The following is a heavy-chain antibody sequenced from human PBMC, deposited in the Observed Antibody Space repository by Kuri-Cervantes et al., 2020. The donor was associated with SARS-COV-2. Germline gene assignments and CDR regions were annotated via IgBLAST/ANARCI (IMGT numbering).Heavy chain of an antibody. CDR1: GFTFSDHY. J-gene: IGHJ6*03. CDR3: ARESFVVVPPSPIYYYYMDV. Sequence: GGSLRLSCAASGFTFSDHYMDWVRQAPGKGLEWVAVISYDGSNKYYADSVKGRFTISRDNAKNSLYLQMNSLRAEDTAVYYCARESFVVVPPSPIYYYYMDVWGKGTTVTVSS. V-gene: IGHV3-30-3*01. CDR2: ISYDGSNK. D-gene: IGHD2-2*01.